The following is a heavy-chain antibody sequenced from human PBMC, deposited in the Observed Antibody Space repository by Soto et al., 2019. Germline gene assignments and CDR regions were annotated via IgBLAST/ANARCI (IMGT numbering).Heavy chain of an antibody. CDR2: IIPIFGTA. D-gene: IGHD3-9*01. CDR3: ARSRDFDWLSAPQAPNWFDP. J-gene: IGHJ5*02. Sequence: QVQLVQSGAEVKKPGSSVKVSCKASGGTFSSYAISWVRQAPGQGLEWMGGIIPIFGTANYAQKFQGRVTITGAESKSPAYRELSSLRSADTAVYYWARSRDFDWLSAPQAPNWFDPWGQGTLVTVSS. V-gene: IGHV1-69*12. CDR1: GGTFSSYA.